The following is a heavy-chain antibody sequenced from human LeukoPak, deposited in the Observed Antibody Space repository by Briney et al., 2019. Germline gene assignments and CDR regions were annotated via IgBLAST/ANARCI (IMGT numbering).Heavy chain of an antibody. Sequence: KVSCKGSGYSFTSYWIGWVRQMPGKGLEWMGIIYPGDSDTRYSPSFQGQVTISADKSISTAYLQWSSLKASDTAMYYCARRIAAAGLYYFDYWGQGTLVTVSS. V-gene: IGHV5-51*01. D-gene: IGHD6-13*01. CDR2: IYPGDSDT. CDR1: GYSFTSYW. CDR3: ARRIAAAGLYYFDY. J-gene: IGHJ4*02.